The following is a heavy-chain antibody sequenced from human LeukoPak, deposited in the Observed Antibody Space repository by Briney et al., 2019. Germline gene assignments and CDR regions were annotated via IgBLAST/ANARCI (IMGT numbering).Heavy chain of an antibody. CDR3: ARDHYGSGSYYYYGMDV. CDR1: GFTFSSYW. CDR2: IKQDGSEK. Sequence: GGSLRLSCAASGFTFSSYWMGWVRQAPGKGLEWVANIKQDGSEKYYVDSVKGRFTISRDNAKNSLYLQMNSLRAEDTAVYYCARDHYGSGSYYYYGMDVWGKGTTVTVSS. J-gene: IGHJ6*04. V-gene: IGHV3-7*03. D-gene: IGHD3-10*01.